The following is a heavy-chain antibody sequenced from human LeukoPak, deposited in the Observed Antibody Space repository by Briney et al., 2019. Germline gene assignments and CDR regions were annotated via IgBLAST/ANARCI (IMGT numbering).Heavy chain of an antibody. Sequence: SETLSLTCTVSGGSISSSSYYWGWIRQPPGKGLEWIGSIYYSGSTYYNPSLKSRVTISVDTSKNQFSLKLSSVTAADTAVYYCARHGSGSYYTYFDYWGQGTLSPSPQ. CDR2: IYYSGST. V-gene: IGHV4-39*01. D-gene: IGHD3-10*01. CDR1: GGSISSSSYY. J-gene: IGHJ4*02. CDR3: ARHGSGSYYTYFDY.